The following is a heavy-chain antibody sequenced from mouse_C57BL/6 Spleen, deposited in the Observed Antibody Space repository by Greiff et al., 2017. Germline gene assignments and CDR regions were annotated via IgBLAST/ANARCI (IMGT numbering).Heavy chain of an antibody. Sequence: VKLVESGAELVRPGASVKLSCKASGYTFTDYYINWVKQRPGQGLEWIARIYPGSGNTYYNEKFKGKATLTAEKSSSTAYMQLSSLTSEDSAVYFCARDGSVPYYFDYWGQGTTLTVSS. V-gene: IGHV1-76*01. CDR1: GYTFTDYY. D-gene: IGHD3-2*02. J-gene: IGHJ2*01. CDR3: ARDGSVPYYFDY. CDR2: IYPGSGNT.